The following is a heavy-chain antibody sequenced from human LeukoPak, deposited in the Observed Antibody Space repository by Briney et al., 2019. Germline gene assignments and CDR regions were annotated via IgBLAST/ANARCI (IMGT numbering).Heavy chain of an antibody. V-gene: IGHV4-59*08. CDR2: IYYSGST. D-gene: IGHD6-6*01. Sequence: SETLSLTCSVSGVSISSYYWSWIRQPPGKGLEWIGYIYYSGSTNYNPSLKSRVTISVDTSKNQFSLKLSSVTAADTAVYYCARRRPGTSSEFDPWGQGTLVTVSS. J-gene: IGHJ5*02. CDR1: GVSISSYY. CDR3: ARRRPGTSSEFDP.